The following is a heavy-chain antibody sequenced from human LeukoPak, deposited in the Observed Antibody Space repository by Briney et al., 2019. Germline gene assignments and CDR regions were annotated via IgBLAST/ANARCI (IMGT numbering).Heavy chain of an antibody. CDR1: GFTFSSYG. Sequence: PGRSLRLSCAASGFTFSSYGMHWVRQAPGKGLEWVAVISYDGSNKYYADSVKGRFTISRDNSKNTLYLQMNSLRAEDTAVYYCAKAIAAAGLDYWGQGTQVAVSS. CDR3: AKAIAAAGLDY. V-gene: IGHV3-30*18. D-gene: IGHD6-13*01. J-gene: IGHJ4*02. CDR2: ISYDGSNK.